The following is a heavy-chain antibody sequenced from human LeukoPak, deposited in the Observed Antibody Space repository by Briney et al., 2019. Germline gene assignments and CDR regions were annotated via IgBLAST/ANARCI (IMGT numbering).Heavy chain of an antibody. V-gene: IGHV3-30*18. J-gene: IGHJ4*02. CDR2: ISYDGSNK. CDR3: AKLAYGDYDY. D-gene: IGHD4-17*01. CDR1: GFTVSSYG. Sequence: GGSLRLSCAASGFTVSSYGMHWVRQAPGKGLEWVAVISYDGSNKYYADSVKGRFTISRDNSKNTLYLQMNSLRAEDTAVYYCAKLAYGDYDYWGQGTLVTVSS.